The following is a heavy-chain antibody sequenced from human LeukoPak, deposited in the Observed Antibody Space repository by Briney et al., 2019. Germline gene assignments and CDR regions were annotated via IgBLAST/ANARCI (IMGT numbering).Heavy chain of an antibody. J-gene: IGHJ6*02. Sequence: SVKVSCKASGGTFSSYAISWVRQAPGQGLEWMGGIIPIFGTANYAQKFQGRVTITADGSTSTAYMELSSLRSEDTAVYYCARERRSGGSCYSCYYYGMDVWGQGTTVTVSS. CDR2: IIPIFGTA. V-gene: IGHV1-69*13. D-gene: IGHD2-15*01. CDR3: ARERRSGGSCYSCYYYGMDV. CDR1: GGTFSSYA.